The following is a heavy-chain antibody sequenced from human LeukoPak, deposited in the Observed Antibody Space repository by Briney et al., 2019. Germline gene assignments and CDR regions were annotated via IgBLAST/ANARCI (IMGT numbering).Heavy chain of an antibody. CDR1: GFSVSSNY. J-gene: IGHJ4*02. D-gene: IGHD7-27*01. Sequence: GGSLRLSCAASGFSVSSNYMSWVRQAPGKGLEWVSVIFSGGSAYYADSVKGRFTNSRDDSKNTVYLQLNSLRAEDTAVYYCARTLPGSYSDCWGQGTLVAVS. CDR2: IFSGGSA. CDR3: ARTLPGSYSDC. V-gene: IGHV3-53*01.